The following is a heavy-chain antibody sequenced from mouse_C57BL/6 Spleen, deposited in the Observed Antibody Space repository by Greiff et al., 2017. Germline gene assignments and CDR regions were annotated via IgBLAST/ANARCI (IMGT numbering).Heavy chain of an antibody. CDR3: ARDQNSNSSWFAY. CDR1: GFTFSSYA. CDR2: ISDGGSYT. D-gene: IGHD2-5*01. Sequence: DVKLVESGGGLVKPGGSLKLSCAASGFTFSSYAMSWVRQTPEKRLAWVATISDGGSYTYNPDNVKGRFTISRDNAKNNLYLQMSHLKSEDTAMYYCARDQNSNSSWFAYWGQGTLVTVSA. J-gene: IGHJ3*01. V-gene: IGHV5-4*01.